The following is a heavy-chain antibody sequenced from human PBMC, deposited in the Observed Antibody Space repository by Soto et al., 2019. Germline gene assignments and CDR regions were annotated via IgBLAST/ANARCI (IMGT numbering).Heavy chain of an antibody. CDR3: ARDQDGDYLSREVYYYYGMDV. CDR1: GFTFSDYY. D-gene: IGHD4-17*01. CDR2: ISSSGSTI. V-gene: IGHV3-11*01. J-gene: IGHJ6*02. Sequence: QVQLVESGGGLVKPGGSLRLSCAASGFTFSDYYMSWIRQAPGKGLEWVSYISSSGSTIYYADSVKGRFTISRDNAKNSLYLQMNSLRAEDTAVYYCARDQDGDYLSREVYYYYGMDVWGQGTTVTVSS.